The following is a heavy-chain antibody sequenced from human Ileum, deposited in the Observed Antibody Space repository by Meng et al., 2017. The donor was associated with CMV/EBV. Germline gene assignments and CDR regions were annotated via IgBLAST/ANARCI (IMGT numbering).Heavy chain of an antibody. CDR3: AAYCSSTSCSLYYFDY. J-gene: IGHJ4*02. CDR2: IIPIFGTA. Sequence: SGGTFSSYAISWVRPAPGQGLEWMGGIIPIFGTANYAQKFQGRVTITTDESTSTAYMELSSLRSEDTAVYYCAAYCSSTSCSLYYFDYWGQGTLVTVSS. CDR1: GGTFSSYA. D-gene: IGHD2-2*01. V-gene: IGHV1-69*05.